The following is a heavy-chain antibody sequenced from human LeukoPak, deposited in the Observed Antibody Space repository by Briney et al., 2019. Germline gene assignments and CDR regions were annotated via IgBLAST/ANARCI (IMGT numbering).Heavy chain of an antibody. CDR3: TRAGYCSSTTCYTGDGFDY. V-gene: IGHV3-7*01. D-gene: IGHD2-2*02. Sequence: GSLRLSCAASGFTFSSYWMSWVRQAPGKGLEWVANIKQDGSEKYYVDSVKGRFTISRDNAKDSLYLQMNSLRAEDTAVYYCTRAGYCSSTTCYTGDGFDYWGQGTLVTVSS. J-gene: IGHJ4*02. CDR1: GFTFSSYW. CDR2: IKQDGSEK.